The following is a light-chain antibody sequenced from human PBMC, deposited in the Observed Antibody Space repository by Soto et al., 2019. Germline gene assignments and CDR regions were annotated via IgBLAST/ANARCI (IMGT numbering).Light chain of an antibody. CDR1: QSVSSD. CDR2: GAS. V-gene: IGKV3-11*01. CDR3: QQRRIRPLT. J-gene: IGKJ5*01. Sequence: EIVLTQSPGTLSLSQGERATLSCRASQSVSSDNLAWYQQKPGQAPRLLIYGASHRATGIPARFSGRGSGTDFTLTISGLEPEDFAVYYCQQRRIRPLTFGQGTRLEIK.